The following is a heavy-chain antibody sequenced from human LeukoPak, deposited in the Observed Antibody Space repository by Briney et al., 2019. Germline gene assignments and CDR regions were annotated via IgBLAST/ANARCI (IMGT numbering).Heavy chain of an antibody. CDR3: ALIPYCTTITCYFFDY. D-gene: IGHD2-8*01. CDR2: ISTYNGDT. V-gene: IGHV1-18*01. J-gene: IGHJ4*02. Sequence: GASVKVSCKASGYESSGYSFRTFGITWVRQAPGQGLEWMGWISTYNGDTNYAQNLQGRVTMTTDTSTSTAYMELRSLRSDDTAVYYCALIPYCTTITCYFFDYWGQGTLVTVSS. CDR1: GYESSGYSFRTFG.